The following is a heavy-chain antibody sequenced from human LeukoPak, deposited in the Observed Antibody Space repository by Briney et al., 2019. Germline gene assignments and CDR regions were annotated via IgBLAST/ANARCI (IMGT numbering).Heavy chain of an antibody. V-gene: IGHV1-69*13. J-gene: IGHJ5*02. CDR1: GGTFSSYA. D-gene: IGHD4/OR15-4a*01. CDR3: ARDQGAPNNWFDP. Sequence: SVKVSCKASGGTFSSYAISWVRQAPGQGLEWMGGIIPIFGTANYAQKFQGRVTPTADESTSTAYMELSSLRSEDTAVYYCARDQGAPNNWFDPWGQGTLVTVSS. CDR2: IIPIFGTA.